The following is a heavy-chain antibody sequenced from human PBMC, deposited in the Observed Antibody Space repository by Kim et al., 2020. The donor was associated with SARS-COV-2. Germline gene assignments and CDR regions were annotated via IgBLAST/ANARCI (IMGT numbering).Heavy chain of an antibody. J-gene: IGHJ4*02. V-gene: IGHV3-30*04. CDR3: ARVGGGSSFY. Sequence: GGSLRLSCAASGFTFSSYAMHWVRQAPGKGLEWVAVISYDGSNKYYADSVKGRFTISRDNSKNTLYLQMNSLRAEDTAVYYCARVGGGSSFYWGQGTLVTVSS. D-gene: IGHD6-6*01. CDR1: GFTFSSYA. CDR2: ISYDGSNK.